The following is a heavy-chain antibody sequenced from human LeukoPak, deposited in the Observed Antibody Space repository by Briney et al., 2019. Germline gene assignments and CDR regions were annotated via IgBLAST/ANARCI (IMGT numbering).Heavy chain of an antibody. CDR1: GGSISSSRFY. D-gene: IGHD2-21*02. V-gene: IGHV4-39*01. Sequence: SETPSLTCIVSGGSISSSRFYWGWIRQPPGKGLEWIGTIYYSGSTYYNPSLKSRVTISADTSKNQFSLNLSSVTAADTGVYYCARHVSSDLRIVVVTSDWYFDRWGRGTLVTVSS. CDR3: ARHVSSDLRIVVVTSDWYFDR. J-gene: IGHJ2*01. CDR2: IYYSGST.